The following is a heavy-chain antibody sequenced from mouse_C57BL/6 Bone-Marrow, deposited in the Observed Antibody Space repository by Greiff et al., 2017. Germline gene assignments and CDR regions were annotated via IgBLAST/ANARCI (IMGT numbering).Heavy chain of an antibody. CDR2: INPNNGGT. CDR3: AREGYYSNLPYYFDY. Sequence: EVQLQQSGPELVKPGASVKISCKASGYTFTDYYMNWVKQSHGKSLEWIGDINPNNGGTSYNQKFKGKATLTVDKSSSTAYMELRSLTSEDSAVYYCAREGYYSNLPYYFDYWGQGNTLTVSS. J-gene: IGHJ2*01. CDR1: GYTFTDYY. V-gene: IGHV1-26*01. D-gene: IGHD2-5*01.